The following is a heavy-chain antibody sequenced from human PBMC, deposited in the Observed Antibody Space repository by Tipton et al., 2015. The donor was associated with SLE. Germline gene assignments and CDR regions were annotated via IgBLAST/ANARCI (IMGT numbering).Heavy chain of an antibody. CDR1: GGSFSGYY. CDR3: ARVRGYAFDI. J-gene: IGHJ3*02. Sequence: TLSLTCAVYGGSFSGYYWSWIRQPPGKGLEWIGKINHSGSTNYNPSLESRVTISVDTSKNQFSLKLSSVTAADTAVYYCARVRGYAFDIWGQGTMVTVSS. V-gene: IGHV4-34*01. CDR2: INHSGST. D-gene: IGHD3-10*01.